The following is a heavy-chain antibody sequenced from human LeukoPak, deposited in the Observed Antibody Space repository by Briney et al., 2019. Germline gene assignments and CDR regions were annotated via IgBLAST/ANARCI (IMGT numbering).Heavy chain of an antibody. CDR1: GGSFSGYY. CDR3: ARGKGQDAFDI. CDR2: INHSGST. Sequence: SETLSLTCAVYGGSFSGYYWSWIRQPPGKGLEWIGEINHSGSTNYNPSLKSRVTISVDTSKNLFSLKLSSVTAADTAVYYCARGKGQDAFDIWGQGTMVTVSS. V-gene: IGHV4-34*01. J-gene: IGHJ3*02.